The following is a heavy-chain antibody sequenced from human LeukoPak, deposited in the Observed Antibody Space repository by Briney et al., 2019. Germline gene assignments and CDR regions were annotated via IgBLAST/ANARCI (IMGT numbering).Heavy chain of an antibody. CDR1: GGSISSYY. Sequence: PSETLSLTCTVSGGSISSYYWSWIRQPPGKGLEWIGYIYYSGSTNYNPSLKSRVTISVDTSKNQFSLKLSSVTAADTAVYYCAMRDQGGRSAGMIPDYWGQGTLVTVSS. CDR3: AMRDQGGRSAGMIPDY. V-gene: IGHV4-59*08. D-gene: IGHD3-22*01. J-gene: IGHJ4*02. CDR2: IYYSGST.